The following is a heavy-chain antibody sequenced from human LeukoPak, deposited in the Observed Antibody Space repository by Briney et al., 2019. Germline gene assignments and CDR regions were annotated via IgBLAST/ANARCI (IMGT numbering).Heavy chain of an antibody. D-gene: IGHD1-26*01. CDR1: GFNFSTYS. CDR3: ARRVYDRYSGSYYGDAFDI. Sequence: GGSLRLSCVASGFNFSTYSMNWVRQTPGKGPEWVSYITRSSSTIYYADSVKGRFTISRDNAKNSLYLQMNSLRAEDTALYHCARRVYDRYSGSYYGDAFDIWGQGTMVTVPS. V-gene: IGHV3-48*01. J-gene: IGHJ3*02. CDR2: ITRSSSTI.